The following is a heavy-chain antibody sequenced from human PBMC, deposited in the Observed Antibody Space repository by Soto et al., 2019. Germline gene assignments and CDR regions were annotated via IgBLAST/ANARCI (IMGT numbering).Heavy chain of an antibody. CDR1: GFTFSSYA. D-gene: IGHD5-18*01. J-gene: IGHJ6*02. CDR3: ARPNTAMAYYYYYYGMDV. V-gene: IGHV3-30-3*01. CDR2: ISNDGSNK. Sequence: QVQLVESGGGVVQPGRSLRLSCAASGFTFSSYAMHWVRQAPGKGLECVAIISNDGSNKYYADSVKGRFTISRDNSKNTLYLQMNSLRAEDTAVYYCARPNTAMAYYYYYYGMDVWGQGTTVTVSS.